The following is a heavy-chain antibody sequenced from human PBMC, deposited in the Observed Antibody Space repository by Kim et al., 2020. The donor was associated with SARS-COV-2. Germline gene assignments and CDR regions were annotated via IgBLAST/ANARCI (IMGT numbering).Heavy chain of an antibody. CDR2: IYYSGST. J-gene: IGHJ3*02. D-gene: IGHD2-21*02. Sequence: SETLSLTCTVSGGSISSYYWSWIRQPPGKGLEWIGYIYYSGSTNYNPSLKSRVTISVDTSKNQFSLKLSSVTAADTAVYYCAGYCGGDCYDDAFDIWGQGTMVTVSS. CDR3: AGYCGGDCYDDAFDI. V-gene: IGHV4-59*01. CDR1: GGSISSYY.